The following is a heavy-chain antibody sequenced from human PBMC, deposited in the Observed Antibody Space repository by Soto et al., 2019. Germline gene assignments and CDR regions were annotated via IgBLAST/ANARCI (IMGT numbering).Heavy chain of an antibody. CDR3: ARFVIAARCFDY. D-gene: IGHD6-6*01. J-gene: IGHJ4*02. CDR2: IYYSGST. Sequence: SETLSLTCTVSGGSISSYYWSWIRQPPGKGLEWIGYIYYSGSTNFSPSLKSRVTISVDTSKNQFSLKLSSVTAADTAVYYCARFVIAARCFDYWGQGTLVTVSS. CDR1: GGSISSYY. V-gene: IGHV4-59*01.